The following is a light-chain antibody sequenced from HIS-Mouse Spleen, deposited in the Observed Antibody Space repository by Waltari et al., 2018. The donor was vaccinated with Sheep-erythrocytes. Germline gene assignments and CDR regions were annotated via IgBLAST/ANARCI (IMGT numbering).Light chain of an antibody. Sequence: QSALTQPRSVSGSPGQPVTICCTGTSSDVGGYNYVFWHQQHPGKAPQLMIYDVSKRPSGVPDRFSGSKSGNTASLTISGLQAEDEADYYCCSYAGSYNHVFATGTKVTVL. CDR1: SSDVGGYNY. CDR2: DVS. J-gene: IGLJ1*01. V-gene: IGLV2-11*01. CDR3: CSYAGSYNHV.